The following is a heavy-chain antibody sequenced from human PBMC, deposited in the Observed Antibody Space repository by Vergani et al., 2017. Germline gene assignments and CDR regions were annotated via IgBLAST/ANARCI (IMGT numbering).Heavy chain of an antibody. CDR1: GFTFNHYA. CDR3: AKANPRNSGYDYLYYYHAMDV. D-gene: IGHD5-12*01. V-gene: IGHV3-23*01. CDR2: ISGSGGST. J-gene: IGHJ6*02. Sequence: VHLLESGGDLVQPGGSLRLSCAASGFTFNHYAMNWVRQAPGKGLEWVSGISGSGGSTYYAGSVKGRFTISRDSSKNTLYLQMNSLSAGDTAVYYCAKANPRNSGYDYLYYYHAMDVWGQGTTVTVSS.